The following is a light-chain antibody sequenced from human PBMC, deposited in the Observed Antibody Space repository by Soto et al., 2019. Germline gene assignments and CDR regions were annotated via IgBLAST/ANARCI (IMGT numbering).Light chain of an antibody. Sequence: EIVMTQSPATLSVSPGERATLSCRASQSVSSNLAWYQQKPGQAPRLLIYGAFTRATGIPARFSGSGSGTEFTLTINSLQSEDFAVYYCQQYNNWPPYTFGQGHKV. J-gene: IGKJ2*01. CDR3: QQYNNWPPYT. V-gene: IGKV3-15*01. CDR1: QSVSSN. CDR2: GAF.